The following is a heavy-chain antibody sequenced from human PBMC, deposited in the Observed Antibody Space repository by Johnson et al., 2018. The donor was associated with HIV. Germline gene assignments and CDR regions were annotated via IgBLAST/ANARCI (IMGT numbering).Heavy chain of an antibody. CDR3: ARGSYYDSSGDAFDI. V-gene: IGHV3-66*02. D-gene: IGHD3-22*01. Sequence: VQLVESGGGLVQPGGSLRLSCAASGFTVSSNYMSWVRQAPGKGLEWVSVLYSGGSTYYADSVKGRFTISRDNSKNTLYLQMNSLRAEDTAVYYCARGSYYDSSGDAFDIWGQGTMVTVSS. J-gene: IGHJ3*02. CDR1: GFTVSSNY. CDR2: LYSGGST.